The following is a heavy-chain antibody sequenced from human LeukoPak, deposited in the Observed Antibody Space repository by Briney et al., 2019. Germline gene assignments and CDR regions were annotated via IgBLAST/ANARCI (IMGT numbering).Heavy chain of an antibody. CDR1: GFTFSSYA. V-gene: IGHV3-30-3*01. Sequence: GGSLRLSCAASGFTFSSYAMHWVRQAPGKGLEWVAVISYDGSNKYYADSVKGRFTISRDNSKNTLYLQMNSLRAEDTAVYYCARDLVGVVNNAFDIWGQGTMVTVSS. CDR3: ARDLVGVVNNAFDI. J-gene: IGHJ3*02. D-gene: IGHD2-15*01. CDR2: ISYDGSNK.